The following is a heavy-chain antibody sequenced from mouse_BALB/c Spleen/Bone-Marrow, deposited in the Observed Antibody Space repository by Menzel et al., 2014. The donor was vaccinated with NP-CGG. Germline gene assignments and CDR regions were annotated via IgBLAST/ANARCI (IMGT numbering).Heavy chain of an antibody. D-gene: IGHD1-2*01. CDR2: ISCYNGAT. J-gene: IGHJ1*01. V-gene: IGHV1S34*01. Sequence: LVKTGASVKISCKASGYSFTGYYMHWVKQSHGKSLEWIGYISCYNGATSHNQKFKGKATFTVDTPSSTAYMQFSSLTSEDSAVYYCARGDTTATHWYFGVWGAGTTVTVSS. CDR3: ARGDTTATHWYFGV. CDR1: GYSFTGYY.